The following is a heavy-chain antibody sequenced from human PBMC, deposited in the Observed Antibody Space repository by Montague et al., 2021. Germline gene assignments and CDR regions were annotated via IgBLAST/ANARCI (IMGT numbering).Heavy chain of an antibody. CDR2: NYYRGNT. V-gene: IGHV4-39*01. Sequence: SETRFLTCTVSGGSISSSPFYWGWIRQSPGKGLEWIGSNYYRGNTYYNPSLKSRVSLSIDTSKNQFSLKMNSVTAADTAVYYCARAGPRTYGGDSLDYWGQGALVTVSS. CDR1: GGSISSSPFY. CDR3: ARAGPRTYGGDSLDY. J-gene: IGHJ4*02. D-gene: IGHD3-10*01.